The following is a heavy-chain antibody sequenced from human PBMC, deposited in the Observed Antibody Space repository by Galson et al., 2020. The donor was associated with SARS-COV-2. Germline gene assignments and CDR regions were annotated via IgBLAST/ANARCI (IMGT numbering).Heavy chain of an antibody. D-gene: IGHD1-26*01. CDR2: IPVNLGT. CDR1: GDFINTDMYF. J-gene: IGHJ6*02. CDR3: ARGRVGLTQGSDYYYGMDV. Sequence: SETLSLTCTVSGDFINTDMYFWTWIRRPAGKGLEWIGRIPVNLGTNSNPSLNSRVSVSVDRAKNQFSLKLRSVTAADTAVYYCARGRVGLTQGSDYYYGMDVWGQGTAVTVSS. V-gene: IGHV4-61*02.